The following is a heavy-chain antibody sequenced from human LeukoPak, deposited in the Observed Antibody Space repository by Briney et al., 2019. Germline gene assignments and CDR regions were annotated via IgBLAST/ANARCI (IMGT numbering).Heavy chain of an antibody. CDR1: GYTFTSYG. CDR3: ARWLSIAALSLGNWFDP. CDR2: ISAYNGNT. D-gene: IGHD6-6*01. Sequence: ASVKVSCKASGYTFTSYGISWVRQAPGQGLEWMGWISAYNGNTNYAQKLQGRVTMTTDTSTSTAYMELRSLRSDDTAVYYCARWLSIAALSLGNWFDPWGQGTLVTVSS. V-gene: IGHV1-18*01. J-gene: IGHJ5*02.